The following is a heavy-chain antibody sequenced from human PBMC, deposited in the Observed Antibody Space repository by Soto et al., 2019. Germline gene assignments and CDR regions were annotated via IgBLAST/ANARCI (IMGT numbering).Heavy chain of an antibody. J-gene: IGHJ6*02. V-gene: IGHV1-2*04. D-gene: IGHD1-26*01. CDR2: INPNSGGT. Sequence: ASVKVSCKASGYTFTGYYMHWVRQAPGQGLEWMGWINPNSGGTNYAQKFQGWVTMTRDTSISTAYMELSRLRSDDTAVYYCARDWEVGATTGHYGMDVWGQGTTVTVSS. CDR3: ARDWEVGATTGHYGMDV. CDR1: GYTFTGYY.